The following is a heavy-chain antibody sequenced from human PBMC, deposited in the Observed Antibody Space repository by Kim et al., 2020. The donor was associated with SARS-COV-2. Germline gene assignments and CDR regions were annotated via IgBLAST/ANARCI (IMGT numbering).Heavy chain of an antibody. V-gene: IGHV1-58*01. J-gene: IGHJ3*02. CDR3: ATLPAATIRSDAFDI. D-gene: IGHD2-2*01. CDR1: GFTFSSST. Sequence: SVKVSCKASGFTFSSSTVQWVRQARRQRLEWIGWIVVGSGNTNHAQKFQERVIITRDKSTSTAYMELSSLRSEDTAVYYCATLPAATIRSDAFDIWGQGTMVTVSS. CDR2: IVVGSGNT.